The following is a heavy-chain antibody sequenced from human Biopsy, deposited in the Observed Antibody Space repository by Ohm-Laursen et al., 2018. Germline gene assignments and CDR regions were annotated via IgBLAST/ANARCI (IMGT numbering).Heavy chain of an antibody. CDR2: INPGGNST. J-gene: IGHJ4*02. Sequence: SVTVSCKASGYTFTTYYIHWARQAPGHGLEWMGIINPGGNSTAYTQNFQGRVTMTWDTSTTTVYMELSSLRSEDTAVYYCALASFDYWGQGTLVTVSS. CDR1: GYTFTTYY. V-gene: IGHV1-46*01. CDR3: ALASFDY.